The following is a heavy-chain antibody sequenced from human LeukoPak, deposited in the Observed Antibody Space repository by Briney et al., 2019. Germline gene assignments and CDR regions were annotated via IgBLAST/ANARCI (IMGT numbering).Heavy chain of an antibody. CDR2: VYYSGST. CDR1: GGSISSYY. D-gene: IGHD3-10*01. J-gene: IGHJ4*02. CDR3: TRSELLWFGGVNSGFDY. Sequence: SETLSLTCTVSGGSISSYYWSWIRQPPGKGLEWIGYVYYSGSTNYNPSLKSRVTISVDTSENQFSLKLSSVTAADTAVYYCTRSELLWFGGVNSGFDYWGQETLVTVSS. V-gene: IGHV4-59*01.